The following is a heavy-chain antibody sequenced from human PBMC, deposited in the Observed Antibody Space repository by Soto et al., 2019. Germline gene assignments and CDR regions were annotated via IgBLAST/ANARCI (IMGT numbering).Heavy chain of an antibody. CDR2: ISVYNGNT. CDR1: GYAFTSYG. V-gene: IGHV1-18*04. D-gene: IGHD2-21*02. CDR3: ARAPKGKGTVVTRYAFDI. Sequence: QVQLVQSGAEVKKPGASVKVSCKASGYAFTSYGIIWVRQAPGQGLEWMGWISVYNGNTNYAQQLQGRVTMTTDTSTSTAYMELRSLRSDDTAVYYCARAPKGKGTVVTRYAFDIWCQGTMVTVSS. J-gene: IGHJ3*02.